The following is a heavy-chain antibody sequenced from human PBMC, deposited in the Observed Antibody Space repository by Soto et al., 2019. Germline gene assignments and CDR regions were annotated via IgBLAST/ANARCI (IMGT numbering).Heavy chain of an antibody. CDR2: IHLTGDGNTGDP. V-gene: IGHV4-4*07. CDR3: ARDVDSTILKPNDAFGI. Sequence: QVQLQESGPGLVKPSETLSVTCMVSGGSIRPYYWNWIRQSAGKGLEWIGRIHLTGDGNTGDPNFNPSLKSRVAISVDTSQNQFSLKLSSVTAADTAVYFCARDVDSTILKPNDAFGIWGQGTMVTVSS. D-gene: IGHD5-18*01. J-gene: IGHJ3*02. CDR1: GGSIRPYY.